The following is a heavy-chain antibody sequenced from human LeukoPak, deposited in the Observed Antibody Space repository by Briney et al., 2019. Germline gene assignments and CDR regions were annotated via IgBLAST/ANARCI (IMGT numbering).Heavy chain of an antibody. J-gene: IGHJ3*02. D-gene: IGHD6-19*01. Sequence: HPGGSLRLSCAASGFTFSSYAMHWVRQAPGKGLEWVAVISYDGSNKYYADSVKGRFTLSRDNSKNTLYLQMNSLRAEDTAVYYCVSGVDRGLEDAFDIWGQGTMVTVSS. V-gene: IGHV3-30-3*01. CDR2: ISYDGSNK. CDR3: VSGVDRGLEDAFDI. CDR1: GFTFSSYA.